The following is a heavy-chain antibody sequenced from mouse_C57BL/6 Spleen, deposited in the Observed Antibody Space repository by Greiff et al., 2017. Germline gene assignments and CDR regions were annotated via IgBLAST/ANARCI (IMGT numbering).Heavy chain of an antibody. D-gene: IGHD5-2*01. J-gene: IGHJ2*01. CDR2: IYPRDGST. V-gene: IGHV1-85*01. CDR3: ARYEYPYYFDY. CDR1: GYTFTSYD. Sequence: QVQLKESGPELVKPGASVKLSCKASGYTFTSYDINWVKQRPGQGLEWIGWIYPRDGSTKYNEKFKGKATLTVDTSSSTAYMELHSLTSEDSAVYFCARYEYPYYFDYWGQGTTLTVSS.